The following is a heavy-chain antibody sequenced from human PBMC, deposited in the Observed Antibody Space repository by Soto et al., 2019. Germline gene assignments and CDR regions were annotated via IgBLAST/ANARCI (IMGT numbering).Heavy chain of an antibody. CDR2: ISAYNGNT. V-gene: IGHV1-18*04. D-gene: IGHD1-26*01. CDR1: GYTFTSYG. J-gene: IGHJ6*02. CDR3: AKGGAIVAAGTRVYLYNAMDV. Sequence: ASVKVSCKASGYTFTSYGISWVRQAPGQGLEWMGWISAYNGNTNYEQKLQGRVTMNRDTSIGTAYMELRGLTSDDTAEYYCAKGGAIVAAGTRVYLYNAMDVWSQGTTVTVSS.